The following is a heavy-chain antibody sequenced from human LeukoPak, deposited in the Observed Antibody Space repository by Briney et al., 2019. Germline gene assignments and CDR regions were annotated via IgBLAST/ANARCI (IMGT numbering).Heavy chain of an antibody. CDR1: GYTFTSYD. CDR2: MNPNSGNT. J-gene: IGHJ5*02. CDR3: ARRLAARREGNWFDP. V-gene: IGHV1-8*01. Sequence: ASVKVSCKASGYTFTSYDINWVRQATGQGLEWMGWMNPNSGNTGYAQQFQGRVSITRNTSISTAYMELSSLRSEDTAVYYCARRLAARREGNWFDPWGQGTPVTVSS. D-gene: IGHD6-6*01.